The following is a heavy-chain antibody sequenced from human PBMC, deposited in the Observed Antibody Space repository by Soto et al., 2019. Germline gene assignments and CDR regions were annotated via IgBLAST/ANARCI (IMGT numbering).Heavy chain of an antibody. J-gene: IGHJ4*02. D-gene: IGHD4-4*01. V-gene: IGHV3-23*01. Sequence: GGSLRLSCAASGCTFSSYAMSWVRQAPGKGLEWVSAISGSGGSTYYADSVKGRFTISRDNSKNTLYLQMNSLRAEDTAVYYCAKDLSPFSYTVSDTALVFGCYFDYWGQGTLDTVSS. CDR2: ISGSGGST. CDR1: GCTFSSYA. CDR3: AKDLSPFSYTVSDTALVFGCYFDY.